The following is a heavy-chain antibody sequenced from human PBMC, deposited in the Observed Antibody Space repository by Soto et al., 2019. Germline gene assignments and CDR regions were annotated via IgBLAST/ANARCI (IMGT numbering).Heavy chain of an antibody. Sequence: QVQLVESGGGVVQPGRSLRLSCAASGFTFSSYAMHWVRQAPGKGLEWVAVISYDGSNKYYADSVKGRFTISRDNSKNTLYLQMNSLRAADTAVYYCARDPRAGLLLLDYWGQGTLVTVSS. D-gene: IGHD2-8*02. CDR3: ARDPRAGLLLLDY. V-gene: IGHV3-30-3*01. CDR1: GFTFSSYA. J-gene: IGHJ4*02. CDR2: ISYDGSNK.